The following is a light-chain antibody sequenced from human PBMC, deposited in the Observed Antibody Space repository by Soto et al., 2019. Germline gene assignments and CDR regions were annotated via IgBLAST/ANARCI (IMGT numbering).Light chain of an antibody. Sequence: QSVLTQPPSVSAAPGQKVTISCSGSSSNLGNNYVSWYQRLPGTAPKLLIYDDSERPPGIPDQFSGSKSGSSATLGISGLQPGDEADYYCGTWDSSLTAVVFGGGTKVTVL. CDR3: GTWDSSLTAVV. J-gene: IGLJ2*01. CDR2: DDS. V-gene: IGLV1-51*01. CDR1: SSNLGNNY.